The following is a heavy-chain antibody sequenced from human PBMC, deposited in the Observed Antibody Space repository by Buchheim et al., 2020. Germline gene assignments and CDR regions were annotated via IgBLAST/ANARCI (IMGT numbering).Heavy chain of an antibody. V-gene: IGHV3-7*01. J-gene: IGHJ4*02. Sequence: EVQLVASGGGLVQPGESLRLSCAASGFTFTASWMAWVRQAPGRGLEWVATINGDGSQLYYEDSVKGRFTISRANGQASLYLPMNSLRVDDTAVYYCADLDVYWGQGTL. CDR1: GFTFTASW. CDR2: INGDGSQL. CDR3: ADLDVY.